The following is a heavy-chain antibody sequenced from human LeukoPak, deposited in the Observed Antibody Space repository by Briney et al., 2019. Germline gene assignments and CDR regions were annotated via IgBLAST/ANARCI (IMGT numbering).Heavy chain of an antibody. Sequence: SETLSLTCTVSGGSISSSSYYWGWIRQPPGKGLEWIGSIYYSGSTYYNPSLKSRVTISVDTSKNQFSLKLSSVTAADTAVYYCARENWGDTILFDYWGQGTLVTVSS. J-gene: IGHJ4*02. CDR3: ARENWGDTILFDY. CDR1: GGSISSSSYY. CDR2: IYYSGST. V-gene: IGHV4-39*07. D-gene: IGHD7-27*01.